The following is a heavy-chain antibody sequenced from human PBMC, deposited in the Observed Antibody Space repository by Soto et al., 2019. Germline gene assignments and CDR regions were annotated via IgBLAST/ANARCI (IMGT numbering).Heavy chain of an antibody. V-gene: IGHV1-8*01. CDR2: MNPNSGTT. CDR3: ASGKTSYGMDV. J-gene: IGHJ6*02. Sequence: QVQLVQSGAEVKKPGASVKVSCTASGYTFTSYDIYWVRQATGQGLEWMGWMNPNSGTTGYAHKFQGTVTMSRSTSTSTAYMEPSSLRSEDTGVFDRASGKTSYGMDVWGPGTRVTVSS. CDR1: GYTFTSYD.